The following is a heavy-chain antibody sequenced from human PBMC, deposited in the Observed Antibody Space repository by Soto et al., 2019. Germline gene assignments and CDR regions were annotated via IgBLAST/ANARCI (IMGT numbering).Heavy chain of an antibody. CDR1: GFTFSSYS. J-gene: IGHJ4*02. V-gene: IGHV3-21*01. D-gene: IGHD3-3*01. CDR2: ISSSSSYI. Sequence: GGFLRLSCAASGFTFSSYSRNWVRQAPGKGLEWVSSISSSSSYIYYADSVKGRFTISRDNAKNSLYLQMNSLRAEDTAVYYCATPSLTIFGVVIIRWGQGTLVTVSS. CDR3: ATPSLTIFGVVIIR.